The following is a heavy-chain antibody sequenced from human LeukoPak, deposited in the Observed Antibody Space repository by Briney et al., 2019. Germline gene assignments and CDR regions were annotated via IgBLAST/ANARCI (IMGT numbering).Heavy chain of an antibody. J-gene: IGHJ4*02. Sequence: GGSLRLPCAASGFTFSSYGMHWVRQAPGKGLEWVAFIRYDGSNKYYADSVKGRFTISRDNSKNTLYLQMNSLRAEDTAVYYCAKDRRYFDWLSLGYWGQGTLVTVSS. V-gene: IGHV3-30*02. CDR2: IRYDGSNK. CDR3: AKDRRYFDWLSLGY. CDR1: GFTFSSYG. D-gene: IGHD3-9*01.